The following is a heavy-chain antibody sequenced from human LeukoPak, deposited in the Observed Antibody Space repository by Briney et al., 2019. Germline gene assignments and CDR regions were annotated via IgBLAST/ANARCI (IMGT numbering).Heavy chain of an antibody. CDR1: GGSFSGHY. V-gene: IGHV4-34*01. J-gene: IGHJ6*02. D-gene: IGHD5-18*01. CDR2: STHSGST. CDR3: ARGRLQLWSFPLPYNHYAIDV. Sequence: PSETLSLTCAVYGGSFSGHYWTWIRQSPGKGLEWIGESTHSGSTNYNPSLKSRVTISVDTSKKQFSLNVRSVTDADTAVYFCARGRLQLWSFPLPYNHYAIDVWGQGTTVTVSS.